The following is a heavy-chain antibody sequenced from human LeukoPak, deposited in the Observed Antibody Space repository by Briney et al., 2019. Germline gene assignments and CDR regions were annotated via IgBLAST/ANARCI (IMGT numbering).Heavy chain of an antibody. CDR1: GYTFTSYA. Sequence: ASVKVSCKASGYTFTSYAMSWVRQAPGQGLEWMGWINTNTGTQRMPGLHRTVCLLLDTSVSTAYLQISSLKAEDTAVYYCARADDLGDYWGQGTLVTVSS. CDR3: ARADDLGDY. V-gene: IGHV7-4-1*02. D-gene: IGHD3-10*01. CDR2: INTNTGT. J-gene: IGHJ4*02.